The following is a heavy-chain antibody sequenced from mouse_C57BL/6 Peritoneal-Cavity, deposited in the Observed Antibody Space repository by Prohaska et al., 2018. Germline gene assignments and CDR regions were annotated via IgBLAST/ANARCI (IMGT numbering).Heavy chain of an antibody. J-gene: IGHJ2*01. CDR3: ARKGTLNFYFDC. V-gene: IGHV2-9-1*01. Sequence: LVAPSQSLSITCTVSGFSLTSYAISWVRQPPGKGLEWRGVIWTGGGTNYNSALKSRLSISKDNSKSQVFLKMNSLQTDDTARYYCARKGTLNFYFDCWGQGTTLTVSS. CDR2: IWTGGGT. CDR1: GFSLTSYA. D-gene: IGHD3-3*01.